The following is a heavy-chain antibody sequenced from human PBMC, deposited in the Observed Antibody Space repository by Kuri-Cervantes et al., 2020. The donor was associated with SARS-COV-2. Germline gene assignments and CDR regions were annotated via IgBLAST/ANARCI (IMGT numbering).Heavy chain of an antibody. V-gene: IGHV4-34*01. CDR2: INHSGST. CDR1: GGSFSGYY. J-gene: IGHJ5*02. CDR3: ATGRVVPGGYWFDP. Sequence: SQTLSLTCAVYGGSFSGYYWSWIRQPPGKGLEWIGEINHSGSTNYNPSLKSRVTISVDTSKNQFSLKLSSVTAADTAVYYRATGRVVPGGYWFDPWAQGILVTVSS. D-gene: IGHD2-2*01.